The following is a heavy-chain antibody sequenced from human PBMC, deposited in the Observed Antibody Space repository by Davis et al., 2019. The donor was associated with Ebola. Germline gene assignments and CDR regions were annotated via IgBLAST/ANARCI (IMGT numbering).Heavy chain of an antibody. CDR2: ISGSGGTT. Sequence: GGSLRLSCAASGFTFSSYWMHWVRQTPGKGLEWVSSISGSGGTTYYADSVKGRFTISRDNSKNTLYLQMNSLRAEDTAVYYCARGITMIVVASYYFDYWGQGTLVTVSS. V-gene: IGHV3-23*01. CDR1: GFTFSSYW. J-gene: IGHJ4*02. D-gene: IGHD3-22*01. CDR3: ARGITMIVVASYYFDY.